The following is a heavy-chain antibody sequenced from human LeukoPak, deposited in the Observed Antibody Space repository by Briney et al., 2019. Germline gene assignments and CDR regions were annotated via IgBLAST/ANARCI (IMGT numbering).Heavy chain of an antibody. CDR1: GGSFSGYY. Sequence: PSETLSLTCAVYGGSFSGYYWSWIRQPPGKGLEWIGEINHSGSTNYNPSLKSRVTISVDTSKNQFSLKLSSVTAADTAVYYCAREGGLATMVRGVISYWGQGTLVTVSS. V-gene: IGHV4-34*01. D-gene: IGHD3-10*01. J-gene: IGHJ4*02. CDR3: AREGGLATMVRGVISY. CDR2: INHSGST.